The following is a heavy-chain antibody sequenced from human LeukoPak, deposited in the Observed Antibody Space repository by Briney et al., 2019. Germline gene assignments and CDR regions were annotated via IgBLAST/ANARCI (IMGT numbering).Heavy chain of an antibody. Sequence: PSETLSLTCSVSGASFSSYYYNWIRQSPGKPLEWIGYIYHSGGANYNPSLSSRVTISVDTSKNHFSLRLNSVTAADTAVYFCARGRGSGNYYKSVLEDWGQGTLVTVSA. CDR1: GASFSSYY. CDR2: IYHSGGA. J-gene: IGHJ4*02. CDR3: ARGRGSGNYYKSVLED. V-gene: IGHV4-59*01. D-gene: IGHD3-10*01.